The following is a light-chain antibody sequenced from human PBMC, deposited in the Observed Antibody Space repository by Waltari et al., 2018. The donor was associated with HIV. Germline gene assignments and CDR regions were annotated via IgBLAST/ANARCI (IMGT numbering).Light chain of an antibody. CDR1: KLPDKF. CDR2: QGS. Sequence: ELTQPPSVSVPSGQTASIPCSGEKLPDKFPCWYQKKPGQPPILLVYQGSMRPSGIPERFSASKSANTATLTIRGAQPLDEAEYFCQAWDANHVIFGGGTTLTVL. J-gene: IGLJ2*01. CDR3: QAWDANHVI. V-gene: IGLV3-1*01.